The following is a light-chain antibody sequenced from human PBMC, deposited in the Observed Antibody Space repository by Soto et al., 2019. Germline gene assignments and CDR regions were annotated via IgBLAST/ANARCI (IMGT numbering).Light chain of an antibody. CDR1: GSDNGTYNF. V-gene: IGLV2-14*01. CDR2: EVA. J-gene: IGLJ3*02. Sequence: QSVLTQPASVSGSPGQSITISCSGSGSDNGTYNFVSWYQHHPRRAPKLIISEVANRPSGVSDRFSGSKSGSLASLTISGLQADDEAVYYCSSYTNTGTLVVFGVGTKLTVL. CDR3: SSYTNTGTLVV.